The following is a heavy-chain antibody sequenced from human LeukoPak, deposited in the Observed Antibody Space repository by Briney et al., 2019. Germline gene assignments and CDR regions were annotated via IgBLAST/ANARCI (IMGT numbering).Heavy chain of an antibody. Sequence: PGGSLRLSCAASGFTFSSYAMHWVRQAPGKGLEWVAVISYDGSNKYYADSVKGRFTISRDNAKTSLYLQMHSLRAEDTAVYYCARVGVGGAYLDYWGQGTLVTVSS. J-gene: IGHJ4*02. D-gene: IGHD1-26*01. CDR2: ISYDGSNK. V-gene: IGHV3-30-3*01. CDR1: GFTFSSYA. CDR3: ARVGVGGAYLDY.